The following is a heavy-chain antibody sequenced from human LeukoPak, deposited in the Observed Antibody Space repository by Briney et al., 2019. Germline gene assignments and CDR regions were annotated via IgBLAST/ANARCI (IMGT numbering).Heavy chain of an antibody. CDR3: ARGGIGEPGALGK. CDR1: GFTVSANY. J-gene: IGHJ4*02. V-gene: IGHV3-53*01. Sequence: GGSLRLSCAASGFTVSANYMSWVRQAPGKGLEWVSSIGSGGDTYYADSVKGRFTISRDNSRNTLYLQMNSLRAEDAALYYCARGGIGEPGALGKWGQGTLVTVSA. CDR2: IGSGGDT. D-gene: IGHD6-13*01.